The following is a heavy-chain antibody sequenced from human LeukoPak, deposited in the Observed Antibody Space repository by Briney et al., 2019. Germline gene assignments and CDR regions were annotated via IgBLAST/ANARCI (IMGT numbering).Heavy chain of an antibody. D-gene: IGHD6-13*01. CDR3: AKRYSSSWSNFDY. V-gene: IGHV3-23*01. CDR1: GFAFSSYA. J-gene: IGHJ4*02. CDR2: ISGSGGST. Sequence: PGGSLRLSCAASGFAFSSYAMSWVRQAPGKGLEWVSAISGSGGSTYYADSVKGRFTISRDNSKNTLYLQMNSLRTEDTAVYYCAKRYSSSWSNFDYWGQGTLVTVSS.